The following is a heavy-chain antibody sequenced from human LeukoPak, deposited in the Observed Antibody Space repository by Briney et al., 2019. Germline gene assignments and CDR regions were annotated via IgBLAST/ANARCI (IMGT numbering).Heavy chain of an antibody. V-gene: IGHV4-28*03. CDR3: ARVRVGAPGVDY. CDR2: IYYSGST. D-gene: IGHD1-26*01. J-gene: IGHJ4*02. Sequence: SETLSLTRAVSGYSISSSNWWGWIRQPPGKGLEWIGYIYYSGSTYYNPSLKSRVTISVDTSKNQFSLKLSSVTAADTAVYYCARVRVGAPGVDYWGQGTLVTVSS. CDR1: GYSISSSNW.